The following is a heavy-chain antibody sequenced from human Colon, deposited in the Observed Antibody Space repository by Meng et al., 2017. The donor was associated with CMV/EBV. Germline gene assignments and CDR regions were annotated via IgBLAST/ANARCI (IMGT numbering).Heavy chain of an antibody. J-gene: IGHJ6*02. CDR2: MNFYTGDT. V-gene: IGHV1-8*01. CDR3: ARGRGYPIHRGAPLKTYPYYYGMDV. Sequence: ASVKISCKASGYTFSSYDFNWVRQASGQGLEWMGWMNFYTGDTVYAQKFQGRVAMTRDAYTGTVYLELSSLTSEDTAVYFCARGRGYPIHRGAPLKTYPYYYGMDVWGQGTTVTVSS. D-gene: IGHD2-8*01. CDR1: GYTFSSYD.